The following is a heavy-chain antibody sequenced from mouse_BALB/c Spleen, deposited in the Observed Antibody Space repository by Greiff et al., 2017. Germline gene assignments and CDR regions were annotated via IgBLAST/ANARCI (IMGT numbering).Heavy chain of an antibody. D-gene: IGHD1-1*01. CDR3: TRDDYYGSSGYAMDY. Sequence: EVQVVESGGGLVKPGGSLKLSCAASGFTFSSYTMSWVRQTPEKRLEWVATISSGGSYTYYPDSVKGRFTISRDNAKNTLYLQMSSLKSEDTAMYYCTRDDYYGSSGYAMDYWGQGTSVTVSS. V-gene: IGHV5-6-4*01. CDR1: GFTFSSYT. CDR2: ISSGGSYT. J-gene: IGHJ4*01.